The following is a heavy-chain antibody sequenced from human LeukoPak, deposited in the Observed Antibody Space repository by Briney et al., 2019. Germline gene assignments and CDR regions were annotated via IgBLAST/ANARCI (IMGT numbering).Heavy chain of an antibody. CDR2: IRYDGSNK. CDR3: ARVESLEWLLFY. J-gene: IGHJ4*02. Sequence: GGSLRLSCAASGFTFSSYGIHWVRQAPGKGLEWVAFIRYDGSNKYYADSVKGRFTISRDNSKNTLYLQMNSLRAEDTAVYYCARVESLEWLLFYWGQGTLVTVSS. V-gene: IGHV3-30*02. D-gene: IGHD3-3*01. CDR1: GFTFSSYG.